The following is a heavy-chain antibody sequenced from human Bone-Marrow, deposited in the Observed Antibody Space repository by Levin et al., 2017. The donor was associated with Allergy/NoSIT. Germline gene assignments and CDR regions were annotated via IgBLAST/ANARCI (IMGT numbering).Heavy chain of an antibody. J-gene: IGHJ2*01. CDR1: GGSIYSDGYS. Sequence: SQTLSLTRAVSGGSIYSDGYSWSWIRQPPGKGLEWIGYIFHGGSTYYNPSLRSRVTISLDRSKNQFSLKLNSVTAADTAIYYCARLVVVPAANIRYFDLWGRGTLVTVSS. D-gene: IGHD2-2*01. CDR3: ARLVVVPAANIRYFDL. CDR2: IFHGGST. V-gene: IGHV4-30-2*01.